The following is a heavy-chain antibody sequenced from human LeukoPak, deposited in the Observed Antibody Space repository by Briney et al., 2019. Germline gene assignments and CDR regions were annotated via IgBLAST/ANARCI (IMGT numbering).Heavy chain of an antibody. Sequence: GGSLRLSCAASGFTFSSYAMHWVRQAPGKGLEWVAVISYDGSNKYYADSVKGRFTISRDNSKNTLYLQMNSLRAEDTAVYYCARETQRYSSSWYFTYWGQGTLVTVSS. CDR1: GFTFSSYA. V-gene: IGHV3-30*04. CDR3: ARETQRYSSSWYFTY. D-gene: IGHD6-13*01. CDR2: ISYDGSNK. J-gene: IGHJ4*02.